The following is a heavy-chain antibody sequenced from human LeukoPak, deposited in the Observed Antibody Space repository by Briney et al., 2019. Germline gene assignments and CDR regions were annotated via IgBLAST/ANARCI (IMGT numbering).Heavy chain of an antibody. D-gene: IGHD2-2*01. Sequence: GASVKVSCKTSGYTFTSYTMHWVRQAPGQRLEWMGRINAGNGDTKFSQKFQDRVTIARDTSATTVYLELGSVTSEDTAVYYCARGLPAAPNGVFHIWGQGTLFTVSS. J-gene: IGHJ3*02. CDR1: GYTFTSYT. CDR3: ARGLPAAPNGVFHI. V-gene: IGHV1-3*01. CDR2: INAGNGDT.